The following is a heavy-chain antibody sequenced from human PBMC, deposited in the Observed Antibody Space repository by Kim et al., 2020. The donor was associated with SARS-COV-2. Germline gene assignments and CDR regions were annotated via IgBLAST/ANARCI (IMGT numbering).Heavy chain of an antibody. Sequence: YNPSLKSRVTISVDTSNNHFSLKLTSVTAADTSKYYCARPGSVSGWFYFDSCGQGTLVTVSS. V-gene: IGHV4-39*01. J-gene: IGHJ5*01. CDR3: ARPGSVSGWFYFDS. D-gene: IGHD6-19*01.